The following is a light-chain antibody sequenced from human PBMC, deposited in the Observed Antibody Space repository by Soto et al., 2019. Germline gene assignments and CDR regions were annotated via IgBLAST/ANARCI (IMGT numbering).Light chain of an antibody. V-gene: IGLV1-40*01. CDR3: QSYDSSLSVDVV. J-gene: IGLJ2*01. Sequence: QAVVTQPPSVSGAPGQRVTISCTGSSSNIGAGYDVHWYQQLPGTAPKLLIYGNSNRPSGVPDRFSGSKSGTSASLAITGLQAEDEADYYCQSYDSSLSVDVVFGGGTKVTGL. CDR2: GNS. CDR1: SSNIGAGYD.